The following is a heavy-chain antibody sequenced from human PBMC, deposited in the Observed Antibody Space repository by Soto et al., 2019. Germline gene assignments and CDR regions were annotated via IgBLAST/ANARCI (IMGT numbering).Heavy chain of an antibody. V-gene: IGHV3-30*18. CDR2: ISYDGSHT. Sequence: PGGSLRLSCAASGFTFSDYGMHWVRQAPGKGLEWVAVISYDGSHTYFTDSVKGRFTISRDNSKNTLYLQMNSLRTEDTAVYYCAKGDKYCYDNIPYYFSWGQGTLVGVSS. J-gene: IGHJ5*02. CDR1: GFTFSDYG. CDR3: AKGDKYCYDNIPYYFS. D-gene: IGHD3-22*01.